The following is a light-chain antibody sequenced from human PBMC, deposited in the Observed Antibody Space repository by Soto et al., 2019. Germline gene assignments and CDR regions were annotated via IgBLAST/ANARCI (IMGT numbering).Light chain of an antibody. CDR3: QQYNSYRWT. CDR1: QSISGR. CDR2: KAS. Sequence: DFLMTQSPSTVSASVGDRVTITCRASQSISGRLAWYQQKPGNAPKLLIYKASTLQSGVPARFSGSGSGTEFTLTIISLQPDDFAMYYCQQYNSYRWTFGQGTKVEIK. V-gene: IGKV1-5*03. J-gene: IGKJ1*01.